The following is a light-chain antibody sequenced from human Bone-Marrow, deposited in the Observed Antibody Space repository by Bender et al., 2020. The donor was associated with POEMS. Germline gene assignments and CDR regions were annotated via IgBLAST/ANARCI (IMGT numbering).Light chain of an antibody. CDR1: SSNIGHNI. CDR3: AAWDDNLNSYV. V-gene: IGLV1-44*01. Sequence: QSVLTQPPSASGTPGQRVTISCSGSSSNIGHNIVNWYQQVPGAAPKLLLYSHNQRPSGVADRFSGSKSGTSASLAITGLQSEDEADYYCAAWDDNLNSYVFGTGTKVTVL. J-gene: IGLJ1*01. CDR2: SHN.